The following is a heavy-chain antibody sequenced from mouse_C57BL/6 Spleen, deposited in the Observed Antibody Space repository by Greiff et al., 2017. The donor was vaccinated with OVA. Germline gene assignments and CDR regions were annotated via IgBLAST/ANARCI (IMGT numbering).Heavy chain of an antibody. CDR3: ARGLYYYGSSLYWYFDV. CDR1: GYTFTNYW. D-gene: IGHD1-1*01. Sequence: QVQLQQSGAELVRPGTSVKMSCKASGYTFTNYWIGWAKQRPGHGLEWIGDIYPGGGYTNYNEKFKGKATLTADKSSSTAYMQFSSLTSEDSAIYYCARGLYYYGSSLYWYFDVWGTGTTVTVSS. CDR2: IYPGGGYT. V-gene: IGHV1-63*01. J-gene: IGHJ1*03.